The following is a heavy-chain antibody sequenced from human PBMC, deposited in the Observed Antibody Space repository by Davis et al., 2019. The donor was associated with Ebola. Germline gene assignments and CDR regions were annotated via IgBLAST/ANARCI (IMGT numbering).Heavy chain of an antibody. Sequence: ASVKVSCKASGYTFSSYAMNWVRQAPGQGLEWMGWINTNTGNPTYAQGFTGRFVFSLDTSVSTAYLQISSLKAEDTAVYYCARRTGRLAATYFDYWGQGTLVTVSS. CDR1: GYTFSSYA. CDR3: ARRTGRLAATYFDY. J-gene: IGHJ4*02. D-gene: IGHD6-25*01. V-gene: IGHV7-4-1*02. CDR2: INTNTGNP.